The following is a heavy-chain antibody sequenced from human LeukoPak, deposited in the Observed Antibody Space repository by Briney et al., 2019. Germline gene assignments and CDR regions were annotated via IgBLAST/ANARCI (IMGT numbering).Heavy chain of an antibody. Sequence: SETLSLTCTVSGGSMSSYYWSWIRQPPGKGLEWIGYIYYSGSTNYNPSFKSRVIISVDTSKNQFSLRLSSVTAADTAMYYCATSFTGSPDYFDYWGQGTLVTVSS. J-gene: IGHJ4*02. V-gene: IGHV4-59*12. CDR1: GGSMSSYY. CDR2: IYYSGST. D-gene: IGHD3-10*01. CDR3: ATSFTGSPDYFDY.